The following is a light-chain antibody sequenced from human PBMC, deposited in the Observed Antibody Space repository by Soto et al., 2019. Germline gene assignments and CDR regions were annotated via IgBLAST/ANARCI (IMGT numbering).Light chain of an antibody. CDR1: QTISGT. Sequence: EIVMTQSPATLSVSPGGRATLSCRASQTISGTLAWYQQKPGQAPRLLIHGASTRAPGFPARFSGSGSGTDFTLTIRSLQSEDFEVYYCQQYDNWPWTFGQGTKVDIK. J-gene: IGKJ1*01. CDR2: GAS. CDR3: QQYDNWPWT. V-gene: IGKV3-15*01.